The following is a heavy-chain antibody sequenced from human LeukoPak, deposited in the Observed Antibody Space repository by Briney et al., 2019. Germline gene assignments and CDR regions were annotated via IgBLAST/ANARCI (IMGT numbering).Heavy chain of an antibody. J-gene: IGHJ5*02. CDR3: ARALAAYTKGFDP. CDR2: IYYSGST. V-gene: IGHV4-39*07. Sequence: SETLSLTCTVSGGSISSSSYYWGWIRQPPGKGLEWIGSIYYSGSTYYNPSLKSRVTISVDTSKNQFSLKLSSVTAADTAVYYCARALAAYTKGFDPWGQGTLVTVSS. D-gene: IGHD6-25*01. CDR1: GGSISSSSYY.